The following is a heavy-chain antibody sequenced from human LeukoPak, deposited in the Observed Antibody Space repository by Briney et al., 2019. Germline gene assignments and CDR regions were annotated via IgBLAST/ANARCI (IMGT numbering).Heavy chain of an antibody. Sequence: KASETLSLTCSVSGVSISPEFWSWIRQPAGKGLEWIGRIFTSGSTSYNPSLKSRVNMSIDTSKNQFSLRLSSVTAADTAVYYCARDLKGVYFDYWGQGILVTVFS. CDR1: GVSISPEF. CDR3: ARDLKGVYFDY. D-gene: IGHD3-16*01. J-gene: IGHJ4*02. CDR2: IFTSGST. V-gene: IGHV4-4*07.